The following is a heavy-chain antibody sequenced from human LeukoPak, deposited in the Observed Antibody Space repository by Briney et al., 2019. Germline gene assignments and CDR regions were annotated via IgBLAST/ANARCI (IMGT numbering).Heavy chain of an antibody. V-gene: IGHV3-49*03. CDR3: ARDDRPSGHDFDY. Sequence: PGGSLRLSCTASGFTFRDCNINWFRQAPGRGLEWVGFVRSKADGGTTEYAASVKGRFTISRDDSKNVAYLQINNLRAEDTALYYCARDDRPSGHDFDYWGQGTLVTVSS. CDR2: VRSKADGGTT. D-gene: IGHD6-6*01. CDR1: GFTFRDCN. J-gene: IGHJ4*02.